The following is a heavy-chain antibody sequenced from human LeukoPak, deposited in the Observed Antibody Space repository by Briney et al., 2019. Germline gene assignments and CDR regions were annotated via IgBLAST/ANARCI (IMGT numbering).Heavy chain of an antibody. V-gene: IGHV1-69*05. CDR1: GATFSNYA. J-gene: IGHJ1*01. D-gene: IGHD3-22*01. CDR2: IIPLFRTT. Sequence: GSSVKVSYKASGATFSNYAINWVRQAPGQGLEWLGGIIPLFRTTNYAQKFQGRVTITRDESTSTAYMELSSLRSEDTAVYFCASSGYYYHNEYFQYWGQGTLVTVSS. CDR3: ASSGYYYHNEYFQY.